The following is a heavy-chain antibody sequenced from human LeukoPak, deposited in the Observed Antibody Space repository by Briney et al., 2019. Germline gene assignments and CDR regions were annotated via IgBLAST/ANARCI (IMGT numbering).Heavy chain of an antibody. CDR3: ARCYCDFWSGIPSGNWFDP. J-gene: IGHJ5*02. CDR1: GYTFTSYV. Sequence: ASVRDSCKACGYTFTSYVFNWVRQATGQGLEWMGWMNHNCGNTGYAQKFQGRVTMTRNTPISTAYMELSSLRSKSTPVCFWARCYCDFWSGIPSGNWFDPWGQGTLVTVSS. D-gene: IGHD3-3*01. V-gene: IGHV1-8*01. CDR2: MNHNCGNT.